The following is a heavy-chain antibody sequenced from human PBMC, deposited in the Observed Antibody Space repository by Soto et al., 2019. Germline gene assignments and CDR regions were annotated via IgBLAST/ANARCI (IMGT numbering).Heavy chain of an antibody. CDR2: ISCSGGST. CDR1: GFTFSSYA. J-gene: IGHJ5*02. CDR3: AKDNRGGLGGVDNWFDP. V-gene: IGHV3-23*01. Sequence: SGGSLRLSCAASGFTFSSYAMSWVRQAPGKGLEWVSAISCSGGSTYYADSVKGRFTISRDNSKNTLYLQMNSLRAEDTALYYCAKDNRGGLGGVDNWFDPWGQGTLVTVSS. D-gene: IGHD3-16*01.